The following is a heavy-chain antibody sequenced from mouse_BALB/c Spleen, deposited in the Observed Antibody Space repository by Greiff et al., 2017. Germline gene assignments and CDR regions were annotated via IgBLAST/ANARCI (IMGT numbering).Heavy chain of an antibody. CDR2: INPGSGGT. J-gene: IGHJ2*01. D-gene: IGHD2-3*01. CDR3: ARGYYYFDY. CDR1: GYAFTNYL. V-gene: IGHV1-54*01. Sequence: VKLQESGAELVRPGTSVKVSCKASGYAFTNYLIEWVKQRPGQGLEWIGVINPGSGGTNYNEKFKGKATLTADKSSSTAYMQLSSLTSDDSAVYFCARGYYYFDYWGQGTTLTVSS.